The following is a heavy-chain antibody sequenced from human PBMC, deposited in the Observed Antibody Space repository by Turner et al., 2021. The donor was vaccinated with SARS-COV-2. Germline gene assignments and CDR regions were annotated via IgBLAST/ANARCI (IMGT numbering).Heavy chain of an antibody. CDR1: GFTFSSYP. CDR2: ISYAGDNT. D-gene: IGHD1-26*01. V-gene: IGHV3-30*03. Sequence: QVQRLEYGGDVVPPGRSQRLSCTASGFTFSSYPMHWVRQAPGKGLEWVAVISYAGDNTKYADSVKGRFTVSRDTSKSTLFLQINSLKSEDTAVYYCARGGVKMSTIYWYFDLWGRGTLVTVSS. CDR3: ARGGVKMSTIYWYFDL. J-gene: IGHJ2*01.